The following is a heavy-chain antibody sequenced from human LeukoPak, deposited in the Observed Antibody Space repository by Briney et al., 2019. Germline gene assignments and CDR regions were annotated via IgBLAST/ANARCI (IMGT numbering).Heavy chain of an antibody. CDR1: GFTFRNYA. J-gene: IGHJ6*04. V-gene: IGHV3-23*01. D-gene: IGHD3-10*02. Sequence: GGSLRLSCAASGFTFRNYAMSWVRQAPGKGLEWVSAISGSDGKTYYADSVKGRFTISRDNAKNSLYLQMNSLRAEDTAVYYCAELGITMIGGVWGKGTTVTISS. CDR3: AELGITMIGGV. CDR2: ISGSDGKT.